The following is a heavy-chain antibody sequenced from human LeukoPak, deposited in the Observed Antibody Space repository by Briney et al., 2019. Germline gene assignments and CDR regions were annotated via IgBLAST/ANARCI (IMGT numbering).Heavy chain of an antibody. J-gene: IGHJ4*02. D-gene: IGHD6-13*01. CDR3: ARGPYSSNWYVDY. Sequence: PGGSLRLSCAASGFTVSSNYMSWVRQAPGKGLEWVSVIYSGGSTYYADSVKGRFTISRDNSKNTLYLQMNSLRAEDTAVYYCARGPYSSNWYVDYWGQGTLVTVAS. CDR2: IYSGGST. V-gene: IGHV3-53*01. CDR1: GFTVSSNY.